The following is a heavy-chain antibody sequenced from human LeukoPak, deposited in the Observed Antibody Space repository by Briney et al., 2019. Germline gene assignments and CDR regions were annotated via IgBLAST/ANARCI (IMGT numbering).Heavy chain of an antibody. D-gene: IGHD3-16*01. CDR3: ARDGVALYYYYGMDV. CDR2: INSDGSST. V-gene: IGHV3-74*01. Sequence: GGSVRLSCAASGFTFSSYWMQGVQEAPGRGRVWVSRINSDGSSTSYADSVKGRFTISRDNAKNTLYLQMNSLRAEDTAVYYCARDGVALYYYYGMDVWGQGTTVTVSS. CDR1: GFTFSSYW. J-gene: IGHJ6*02.